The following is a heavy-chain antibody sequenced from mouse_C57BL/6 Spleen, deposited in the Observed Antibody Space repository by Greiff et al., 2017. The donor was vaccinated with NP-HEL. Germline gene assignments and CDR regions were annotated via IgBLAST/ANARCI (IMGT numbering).Heavy chain of an antibody. CDR3: AREDYDYDQAAWFAY. CDR2: IYPGDGDT. CDR1: GYAFSSSW. Sequence: VKLQESGPELVKPGASVKISCKASGYAFSSSWMNWVKQRPGKGLEWIGRIYPGDGDTNYNGKFKGKATLTADKSSSTAYMQLSSLTSEDSAVYFCAREDYDYDQAAWFAYWGQGTLVTVSA. D-gene: IGHD2-4*01. J-gene: IGHJ3*01. V-gene: IGHV1-82*01.